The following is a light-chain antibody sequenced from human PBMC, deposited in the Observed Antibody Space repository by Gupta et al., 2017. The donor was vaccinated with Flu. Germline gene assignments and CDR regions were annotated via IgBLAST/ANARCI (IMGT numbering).Light chain of an antibody. Sequence: QAVLTQPFSLSASPGASSSLTCTLHSDINVTTKRIYWFQQKPGSPPHYLLRYKSDSDNQQGSGVPSRFSGSKDVSANAGILLISGLQSEDEADYYCLTWHNSTYVFGPGTKVTVL. J-gene: IGLJ1*01. V-gene: IGLV5-45*02. CDR2: YKSDSDN. CDR1: SDINVTTKR. CDR3: LTWHNSTYV.